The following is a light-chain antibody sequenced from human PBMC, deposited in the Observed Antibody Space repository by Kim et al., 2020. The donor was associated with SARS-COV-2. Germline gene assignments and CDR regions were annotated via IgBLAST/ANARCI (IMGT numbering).Light chain of an antibody. J-gene: IGKJ1*01. CDR2: GAS. Sequence: VYPGEKATRACRASQSVDTNLAWYQQMPGQTPRLLIYGASTRATGIPARFSGSGSGTEFTLSISSLQSEDFAVYYCQQYDSWPLTFGQGTKVDIK. V-gene: IGKV3-15*01. CDR1: QSVDTN. CDR3: QQYDSWPLT.